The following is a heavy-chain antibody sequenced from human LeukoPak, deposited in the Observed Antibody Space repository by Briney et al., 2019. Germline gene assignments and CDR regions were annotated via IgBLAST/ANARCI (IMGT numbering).Heavy chain of an antibody. V-gene: IGHV4-30-4*02. D-gene: IGHD6-6*01. CDR2: IYYSGST. J-gene: IGHJ6*03. CDR3: AREIPSIAEEYYMDV. CDR1: GGSISSGDYY. Sequence: NPSETLSLTCTVSGGSISSGDYYWSWIRQPPGKGLEWIGYIYYSGSTYYNPSLKSRVTISVDTSKNQFSLKLSSVTAADTAVYYCAREIPSIAEEYYMDVWGKGTTVTVSS.